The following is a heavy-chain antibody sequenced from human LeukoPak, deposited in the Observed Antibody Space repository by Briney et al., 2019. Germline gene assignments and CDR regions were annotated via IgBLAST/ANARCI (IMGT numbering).Heavy chain of an antibody. CDR1: GGSFSGYY. CDR2: INHSGST. D-gene: IGHD6-13*01. V-gene: IGHV4-34*01. Sequence: SETLSLTCAVYGGSFSGYYWSWIRQPPGKGLEWIGEINHSGSTNYNPSLKSRVTISVDTSKSQFSLKLSSVTAADTAVYYCARDRGSSRWYGALDYWGQGTLVTVSS. CDR3: ARDRGSSRWYGALDY. J-gene: IGHJ4*02.